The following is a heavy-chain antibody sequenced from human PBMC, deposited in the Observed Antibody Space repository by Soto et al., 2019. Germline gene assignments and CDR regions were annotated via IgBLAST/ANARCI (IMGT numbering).Heavy chain of an antibody. Sequence: GGSLRLSCAASGFTFSSYGMHWVRQAPGKGLEWVAVISYDGSNKYYADSVKGRFTISRDNSKNTLYLQMNSLRAEDTAVYYCAKAYSSSDGMDVWGQGTTVTVSS. CDR1: GFTFSSYG. D-gene: IGHD6-6*01. CDR2: ISYDGSNK. V-gene: IGHV3-30*18. J-gene: IGHJ6*02. CDR3: AKAYSSSDGMDV.